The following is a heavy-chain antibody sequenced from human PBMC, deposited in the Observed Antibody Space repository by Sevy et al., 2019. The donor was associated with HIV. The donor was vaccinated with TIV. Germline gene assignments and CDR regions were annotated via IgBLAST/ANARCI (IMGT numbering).Heavy chain of an antibody. CDR1: GGTFSTYT. Sequence: ASVKVSCKTSGGTFSTYTINWVRQAPGHGLEWMGRIIPIFGTTNYAQKFQGRLTITADESTTTAYMELSSLRSEDTAVYYCVNYYDSTEYEGYYMDVWGKGTTVTVS. D-gene: IGHD3-22*01. V-gene: IGHV1-69*13. CDR2: IIPIFGTT. CDR3: VNYYDSTEYEGYYMDV. J-gene: IGHJ6*03.